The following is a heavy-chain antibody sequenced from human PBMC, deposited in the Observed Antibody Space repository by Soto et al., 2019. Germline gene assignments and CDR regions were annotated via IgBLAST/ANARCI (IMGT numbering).Heavy chain of an antibody. CDR3: AKDPVEEEYQLLYLSLNWFDP. J-gene: IGHJ5*02. Sequence: GGSLRLSCAASGFTFSSYAMSWVRQAPGKGLEWVSAISGSGGSTYYADSVKGRFTISRDNSKNTLYLQMNSLRAEDTAVYYCAKDPVEEEYQLLYLSLNWFDPWGQGTLVTVSS. V-gene: IGHV3-23*01. CDR1: GFTFSSYA. D-gene: IGHD2-2*02. CDR2: ISGSGGST.